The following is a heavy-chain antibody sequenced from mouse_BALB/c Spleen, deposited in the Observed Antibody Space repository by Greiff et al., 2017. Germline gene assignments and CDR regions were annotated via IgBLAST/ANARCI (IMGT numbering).Heavy chain of an antibody. CDR3: VRGPNYYGSSYGFAY. Sequence: EVQVVESGGGLVQPKGSLKLSCAASGFTFNTYAMNWVRQAPGKGLEWVARIRSKSNNYATYYADSVKDRFTISRDDSQSMLYLQMNNLKTEDTAMYYCVRGPNYYGSSYGFAYWGQGTLVTVSA. CDR2: IRSKSNNYAT. CDR1: GFTFNTYA. D-gene: IGHD1-1*01. V-gene: IGHV10-1*02. J-gene: IGHJ3*01.